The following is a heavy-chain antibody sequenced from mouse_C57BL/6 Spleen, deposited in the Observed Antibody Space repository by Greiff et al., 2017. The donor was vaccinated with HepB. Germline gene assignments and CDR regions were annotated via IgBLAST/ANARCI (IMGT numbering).Heavy chain of an antibody. CDR2: IDPSDSYT. V-gene: IGHV1-50*01. Sequence: QVQLQQSGAELVKPGASVKLSCKASGYTFTSYWMQWVKQRPGQGLEWIGEIDPSDSYTNYNQKFKGKATLTVDTSSSTAYMQRSSLTSEDSAVYYCARSSSGYVGAMDYWGQGTSVTVSS. CDR3: ARSSSGYVGAMDY. CDR1: GYTFTSYW. J-gene: IGHJ4*01. D-gene: IGHD3-2*02.